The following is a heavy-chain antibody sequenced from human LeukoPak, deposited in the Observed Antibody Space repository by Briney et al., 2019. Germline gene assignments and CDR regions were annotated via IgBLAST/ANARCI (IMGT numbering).Heavy chain of an antibody. J-gene: IGHJ4*02. D-gene: IGHD5-12*01. CDR2: IYPDDSDT. Sequence: GESLKISCKHSEYSFPNYCIGWVRQLPGKGLEWMGIIYPDDSDTRYSPSFQGQVTISADKSISTAYLQWSSLKASDTAMYYCARLIVATNKFDYWGQGTLVTVSS. CDR1: EYSFPNYC. CDR3: ARLIVATNKFDY. V-gene: IGHV5-51*01.